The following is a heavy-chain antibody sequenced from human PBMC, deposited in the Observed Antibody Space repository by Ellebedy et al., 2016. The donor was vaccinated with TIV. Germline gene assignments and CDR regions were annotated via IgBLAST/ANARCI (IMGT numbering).Heavy chain of an antibody. D-gene: IGHD3-10*01. CDR3: ARWFGELLYVRWFDP. CDR1: GGSMTRSSSY. CDR2: IYYTGST. V-gene: IGHV4-39*01. J-gene: IGHJ5*02. Sequence: SETLSLTCTVSGGSMTRSSSYWGWIRQPPGKGLEWIGSIYYTGSTDYNPSLKSRVTIFADTSKNQFSLRLSSVTAADTAVYYCARWFGELLYVRWFDPWGQGTLVTVSS.